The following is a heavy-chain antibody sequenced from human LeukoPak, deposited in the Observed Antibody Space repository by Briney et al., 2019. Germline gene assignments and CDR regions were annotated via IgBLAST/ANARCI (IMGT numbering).Heavy chain of an antibody. V-gene: IGHV4-34*01. CDR3: ARGGYVDIVATITLDS. CDR2: INHSGST. D-gene: IGHD5-12*01. J-gene: IGHJ4*02. CDR1: GGSFSGYY. Sequence: PSETLSLTCADYGGSFSGYYWSWIRQPPGKGLEWIGEINHSGSTNYNPSLKSRVTISVDTSKNQFSLKLSSVTAADTAVYYCARGGYVDIVATITLDSWGQGTXVTVXS.